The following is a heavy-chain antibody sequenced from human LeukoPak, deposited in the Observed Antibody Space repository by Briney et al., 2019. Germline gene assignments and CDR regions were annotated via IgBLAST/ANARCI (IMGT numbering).Heavy chain of an antibody. Sequence: GGSLRLSCGASGFTFSTHDMHWVRQAPGKGLEWVAFIRYDRSHEYYADSVKGRFTISRDNSKNTLYLQMNSVRSEDTALYYCAKPSGSGVDYWGQGTRVTVSS. CDR2: IRYDRSHE. V-gene: IGHV3-30*02. D-gene: IGHD1-26*01. CDR3: AKPSGSGVDY. CDR1: GFTFSTHD. J-gene: IGHJ4*01.